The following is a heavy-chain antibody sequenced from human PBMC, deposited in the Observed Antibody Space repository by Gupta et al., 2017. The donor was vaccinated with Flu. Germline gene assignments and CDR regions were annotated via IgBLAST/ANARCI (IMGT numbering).Heavy chain of an antibody. J-gene: IGHJ4*02. CDR2: ISYSGST. D-gene: IGHD1-14*01. CDR3: ARRRTIREPYYFDY. V-gene: IGHV4-39*01. Sequence: QLQLQESGPGLLKPSETLSLICTVSGGSISSMSDYWGWIRQPPGKGLEWLGSISYSGSTYYNPSLKSRATISVDTSKNQFSLKLNSVTAADTAVYHCARRRTIREPYYFDYWGQGMLVTVSS. CDR1: GGSISSMSDY.